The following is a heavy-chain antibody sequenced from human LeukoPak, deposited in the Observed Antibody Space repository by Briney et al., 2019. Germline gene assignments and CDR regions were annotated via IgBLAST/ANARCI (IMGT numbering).Heavy chain of an antibody. CDR1: GGSISSYY. Sequence: PSGTLSLTCTVSGGSISSYYWSWIRQPPGKGLEWIGYIYYSGSTNYNPSLKSRVTISVDTSKNQFSLKLSSVTAADTAVYYCARASSLYSYGFDYWGQGTLVTVSS. V-gene: IGHV4-59*01. J-gene: IGHJ4*02. CDR2: IYYSGST. D-gene: IGHD5-18*01. CDR3: ARASSLYSYGFDY.